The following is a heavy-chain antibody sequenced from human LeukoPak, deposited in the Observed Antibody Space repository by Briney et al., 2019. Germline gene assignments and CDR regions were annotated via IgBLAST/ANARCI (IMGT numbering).Heavy chain of an antibody. V-gene: IGHV1-24*01. CDR3: ATDPWHGSSMDV. D-gene: IGHD6-6*01. Sequence: EASVKVSCKVSGYTLTELSMNWVRQTPGKGLEWMGGFDPEDGETIYAQKFQDRVTMTEDTSTDTAYMELSSLRSEDTAVYYCATDPWHGSSMDVWGQGTTVTVSS. J-gene: IGHJ6*02. CDR2: FDPEDGET. CDR1: GYTLTELS.